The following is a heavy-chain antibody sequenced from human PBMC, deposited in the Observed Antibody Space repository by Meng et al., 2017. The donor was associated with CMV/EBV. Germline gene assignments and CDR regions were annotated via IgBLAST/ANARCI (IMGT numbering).Heavy chain of an antibody. D-gene: IGHD1/OR15-1a*01. CDR1: GFTFSSYS. V-gene: IGHV3-21*01. CDR3: AMNRGGYGMDV. CDR2: ISSSSSYI. Sequence: GGSMRLSCAASGFTFSSYSMNWVRQAPGKGLEWVSSISSSSSYIYYADPVKGRFTISRDNAKNSLYLQMNSLRAEDTSVYYCAMNRGGYGMDVWGQGTTVTVSS. J-gene: IGHJ6*02.